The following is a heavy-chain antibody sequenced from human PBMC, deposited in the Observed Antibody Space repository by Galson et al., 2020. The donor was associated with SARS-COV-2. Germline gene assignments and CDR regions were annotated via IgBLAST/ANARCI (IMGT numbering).Heavy chain of an antibody. D-gene: IGHD3-10*01. V-gene: IGHV3-7*01. J-gene: IGHJ4*02. CDR1: GFTFSSYW. CDR2: IKQDGSEK. CDR3: ARAPYYYGSGSYQLDY. Sequence: GGSLRLSCAASGFTFSSYWMSWVRQAPGKGLEWVANIKQDGSEKYYVDSVKGRFTISRDNAKNSLYLQMNSLRAEDTAVYYCARAPYYYGSGSYQLDYWGQGTLVTVSS.